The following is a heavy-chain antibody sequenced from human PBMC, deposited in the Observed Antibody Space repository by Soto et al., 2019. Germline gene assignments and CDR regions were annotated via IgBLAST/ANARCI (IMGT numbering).Heavy chain of an antibody. CDR3: AKGDLDTSMAMAFDN. CDR1: GFTFRSYG. CDR2: ISHDGSKT. Sequence: QVQLVESGGGVVQPGRSLRLSCAASGFTFRSYGLHWVRQAPGKGLEWVAVISHDGSKTYYTGSVEGRFTISRDNFKKALYLQMDSLRTEYTGMYYCAKGDLDTSMAMAFDNWGQGTLVTVSS. J-gene: IGHJ4*02. D-gene: IGHD5-18*01. V-gene: IGHV3-30*18.